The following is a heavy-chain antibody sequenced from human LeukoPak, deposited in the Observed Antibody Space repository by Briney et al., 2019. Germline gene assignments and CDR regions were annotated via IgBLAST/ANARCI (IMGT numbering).Heavy chain of an antibody. D-gene: IGHD1-26*01. CDR2: IRYDGRKT. CDR3: AGEKWEPAYFEY. J-gene: IGHJ4*02. Sequence: QPGGSLRLSCTTSGFTFTRYGMHWVRQIPGKGLEWVAFIRYDGRKTYYADSVKGRFIISRDNSKNTVYLEMSSLRAEDTAIYHCAGEKWEPAYFEYWGQGNLVTVSS. V-gene: IGHV3-30*02. CDR1: GFTFTRYG.